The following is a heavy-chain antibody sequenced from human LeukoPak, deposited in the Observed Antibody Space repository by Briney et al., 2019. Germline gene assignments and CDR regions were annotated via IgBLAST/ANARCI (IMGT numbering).Heavy chain of an antibody. V-gene: IGHV4-59*01. D-gene: IGHD3-10*01. CDR3: ARVLPLLWFGELLPTGGFDY. Sequence: KPSETLSLTGTVSGGAISSYYWSWIRQPPGKGLEWIGYIYYSGSTNYNPSLKSRVTISVDTSKNQFSLKLSSVTAADTVVYYCARVLPLLWFGELLPTGGFDYWGQGTLVTVSS. CDR1: GGAISSYY. J-gene: IGHJ4*02. CDR2: IYYSGST.